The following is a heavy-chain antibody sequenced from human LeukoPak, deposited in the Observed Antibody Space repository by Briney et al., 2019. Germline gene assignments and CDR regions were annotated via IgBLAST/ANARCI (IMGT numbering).Heavy chain of an antibody. D-gene: IGHD6-13*01. Sequence: SETLSLTCAVYGGSFSGYYWSWIRQPPGKGLEWIGEINHSGSTNYNPSLKSRVTISVDTSKNQFSMKLSSVTAADTAVYYCARGRDLKPYSSSFPCSYYYYGMDVWGQGTTVTVSS. CDR3: ARGRDLKPYSSSFPCSYYYYGMDV. V-gene: IGHV4-34*01. CDR2: INHSGST. J-gene: IGHJ6*02. CDR1: GGSFSGYY.